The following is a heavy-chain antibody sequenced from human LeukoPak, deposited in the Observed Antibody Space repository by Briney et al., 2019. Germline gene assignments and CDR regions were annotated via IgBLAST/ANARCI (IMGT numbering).Heavy chain of an antibody. J-gene: IGHJ3*02. CDR1: GFTITGYY. CDR3: ARKRGVGVDTNAFDM. CDR2: INPNNDGS. V-gene: IGHV1-2*02. Sequence: GASVKVSCKASGFTITGYYMHWVRQAPGQGLEWMGWINPNNDGSVYAQKFQGRVTMTMDTSINTVYMELYRLKSDDTAVYYCARKRGVGVDTNAFDMWGQGTMVTVSS. D-gene: IGHD1-26*01.